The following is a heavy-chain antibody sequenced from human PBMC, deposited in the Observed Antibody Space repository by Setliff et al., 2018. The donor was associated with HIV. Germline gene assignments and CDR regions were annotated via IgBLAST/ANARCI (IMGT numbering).Heavy chain of an antibody. V-gene: IGHV3-21*01. CDR1: GFTFSSYS. D-gene: IGHD1-26*01. CDR3: VRDYMWAFDY. Sequence: GGSLRLSCAASGFTFSSYSMNWVRQAPGKGLEWVSSISSSSSYIYYADSVKGRFTISRDDAKNSLFLQMNSLRAEDTAVYYCVRDYMWAFDYWGQGTLVTVSS. CDR2: ISSSSSYI. J-gene: IGHJ4*02.